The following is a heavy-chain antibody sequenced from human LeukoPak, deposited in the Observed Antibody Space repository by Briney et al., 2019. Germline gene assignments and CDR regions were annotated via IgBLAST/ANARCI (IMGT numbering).Heavy chain of an antibody. Sequence: GASVKVSCKASGYTFTGYYMHWVRQAPGQRLEWMGRINPNSGGTNYAQKFQGRVTMTRDTSISTAYMELSRLRSDDTAVYYCARELDGYNFDGLYYWGQGTLVTVSS. CDR3: ARELDGYNFDGLYY. D-gene: IGHD5-24*01. CDR1: GYTFTGYY. V-gene: IGHV1-2*06. J-gene: IGHJ4*02. CDR2: INPNSGGT.